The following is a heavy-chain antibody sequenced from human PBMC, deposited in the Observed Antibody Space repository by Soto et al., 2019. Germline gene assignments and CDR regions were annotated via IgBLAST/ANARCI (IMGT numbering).Heavy chain of an antibody. J-gene: IGHJ4*02. V-gene: IGHV1-69*13. CDR1: GGTFSSYA. CDR3: ARETAAAGSLNFDY. D-gene: IGHD6-13*01. Sequence: GASVKVSCKASGGTFSSYAISWVRQAPGQGLEWMGGIIPIFGTANYAQKFQGRVTITADESTSTAYMELSSLRSEDTAVYYCARETAAAGSLNFDYWGQGTLVTVSS. CDR2: IIPIFGTA.